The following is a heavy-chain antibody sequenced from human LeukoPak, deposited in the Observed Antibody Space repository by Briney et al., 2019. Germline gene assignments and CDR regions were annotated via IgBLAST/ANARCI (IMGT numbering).Heavy chain of an antibody. Sequence: GGSLRLSCAASGFTFSSYAMSWVRQAPGKGLEWVSAISGSGGSTYYADSVKGRFTISRDNSKNTLYLQMNSLRAEDTAVYYCAKDRNRNGSGSYYNYWGQGTLVTVSS. CDR3: AKDRNRNGSGSYYNY. V-gene: IGHV3-23*01. CDR1: GFTFSSYA. J-gene: IGHJ4*02. CDR2: ISGSGGST. D-gene: IGHD3-10*01.